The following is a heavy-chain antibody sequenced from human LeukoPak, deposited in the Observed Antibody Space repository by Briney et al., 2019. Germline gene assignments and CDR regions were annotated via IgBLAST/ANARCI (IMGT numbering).Heavy chain of an antibody. CDR2: ISYDGSNK. J-gene: IGHJ4*02. Sequence: PGRSLRLSCAASGFTFSTYGMHWVRQAPGKGLEWVAVISYDGSNKYYADSVKGRFTISRDNSKNTVYLQMNSLRAEDTAVYYCAKEAGGATTRVGYFDYWGQGTLVTVSS. D-gene: IGHD1-26*01. CDR1: GFTFSTYG. CDR3: AKEAGGATTRVGYFDY. V-gene: IGHV3-30*18.